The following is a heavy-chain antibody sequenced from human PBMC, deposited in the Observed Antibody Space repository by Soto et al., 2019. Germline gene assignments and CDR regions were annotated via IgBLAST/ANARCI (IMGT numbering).Heavy chain of an antibody. CDR3: ARASGSYGGGDDY. V-gene: IGHV1-2*02. Sequence: QVQLVQSGAEVKKPGASVKVSCKASGYTFTDYYMHWVRQAPGQGLEWMGWINPNSGGTNYAQKFQGRVTITADESTSTAYMELSSLRSEDTAVYYCARASGSYGGGDDYWGQGTLVTVSS. CDR2: INPNSGGT. J-gene: IGHJ4*02. CDR1: GYTFTDYY. D-gene: IGHD1-26*01.